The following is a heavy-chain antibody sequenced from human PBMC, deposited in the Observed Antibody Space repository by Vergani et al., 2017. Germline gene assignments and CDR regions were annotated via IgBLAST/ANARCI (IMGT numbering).Heavy chain of an antibody. CDR3: ATTLSRTNDACDI. CDR1: GYSFTGYY. V-gene: IGHV1-2*06. D-gene: IGHD1-14*01. CDR2: MNLKTGGT. J-gene: IGHJ3*02. Sequence: QVQLVQSGAEVKKPGASVKVSCQASGYSFTGYYMHWVRQAPGQGLEWMGRMNLKTGGTDNAQRVKGRVTMTRNTSINTTYMELSSLRSDDTAVYYCATTLSRTNDACDIWGQGTMVSVSS.